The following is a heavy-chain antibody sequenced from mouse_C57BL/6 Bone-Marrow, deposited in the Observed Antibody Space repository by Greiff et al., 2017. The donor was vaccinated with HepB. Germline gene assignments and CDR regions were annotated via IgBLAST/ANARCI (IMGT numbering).Heavy chain of an antibody. J-gene: IGHJ4*01. CDR2: IDPENGDT. CDR1: GFNIKDDY. V-gene: IGHV14-4*01. Sequence: VQLQQSGAELVRPGASVKLSCTASGFNIKDDYMHWVKQRPEQGLEWIGWIDPENGDTEYASKFQGKATITADTSSNTAYLQLSSLTSEDTAVYYCTTYSNYDPYYAMDYWGQGTSVTVSS. D-gene: IGHD2-5*01. CDR3: TTYSNYDPYYAMDY.